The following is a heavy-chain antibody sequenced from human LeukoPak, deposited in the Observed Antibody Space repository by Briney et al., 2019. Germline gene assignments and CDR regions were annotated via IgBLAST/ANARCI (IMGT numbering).Heavy chain of an antibody. Sequence: SGGSLRLSCAASGFNFNTYTMNWVRQAPGKGLEWVSSISSDSSYIYYADAVHGRFTVSRDNAKYSLYLQMNSLRAEDTAVYYCVRGSYGAYDYWGQGSLVTVSS. CDR2: ISSDSSYI. CDR3: VRGSYGAYDY. J-gene: IGHJ4*02. CDR1: GFNFNTYT. V-gene: IGHV3-21*01. D-gene: IGHD4-17*01.